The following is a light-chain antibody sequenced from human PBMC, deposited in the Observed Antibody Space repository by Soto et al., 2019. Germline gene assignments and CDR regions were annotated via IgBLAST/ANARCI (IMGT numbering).Light chain of an antibody. CDR3: QQYNSYYT. J-gene: IGKJ2*01. CDR2: DAS. V-gene: IGKV1-5*01. Sequence: DIQMTQSPSTLSASVGDRVTITCRASQSISSWLAWYQQKPGKAPKLLIYDASSLGSGVPSRFSGSVSGTEFTLTISSLQPDDFATYCCQQYNSYYTFGQGTKLEIK. CDR1: QSISSW.